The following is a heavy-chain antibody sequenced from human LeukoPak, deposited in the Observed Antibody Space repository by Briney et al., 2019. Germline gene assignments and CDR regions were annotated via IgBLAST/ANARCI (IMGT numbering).Heavy chain of an antibody. V-gene: IGHV1-69*04. CDR2: IIPMLGIA. CDR1: GGTFSSYA. D-gene: IGHD2-15*01. Sequence: SVKVSCKASGGTFSSYAISWVRQAPGQGLEWMGRIIPMLGIANYAQKFQGRVTITADKSTSTAYMELSSLRSEDTAVYYCARDHRYCSGGSCYYDYWGQGTLVTVSS. J-gene: IGHJ4*02. CDR3: ARDHRYCSGGSCYYDY.